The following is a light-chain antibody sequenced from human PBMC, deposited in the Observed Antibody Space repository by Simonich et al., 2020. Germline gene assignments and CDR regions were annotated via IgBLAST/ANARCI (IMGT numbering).Light chain of an antibody. Sequence: QSALTQPRSVSGSPGQAVTISCTGTSSDVGDNNYVSWYQKHPGKAPKLMIYDVSKRPSGVPDRFAGSKSGNTASLTISGLQAEDEADYYCCSYAGSYTYVFGTGTKVTVL. V-gene: IGLV2-11*01. CDR3: CSYAGSYTYV. J-gene: IGLJ1*01. CDR2: DVS. CDR1: SSDVGDNNY.